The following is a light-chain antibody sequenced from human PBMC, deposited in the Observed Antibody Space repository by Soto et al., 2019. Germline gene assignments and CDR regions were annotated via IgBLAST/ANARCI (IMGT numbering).Light chain of an antibody. V-gene: IGKV3-20*01. CDR2: GAS. J-gene: IGKJ1*01. CDR1: QSVSSSY. CDR3: QQYGTSPRT. Sequence: EIVLTQSPGTLSLSPGERATLSCSASQSVSSSYLAWYQQKPGQAARLLIYGASSRATGIPDRFSGSGSGTDFTLTISRLEPDDFAVYYCQQYGTSPRTFGQWTKVEIK.